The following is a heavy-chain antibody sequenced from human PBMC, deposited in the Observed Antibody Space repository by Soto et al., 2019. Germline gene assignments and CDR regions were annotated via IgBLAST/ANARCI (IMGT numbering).Heavy chain of an antibody. CDR2: ISAYNGNT. J-gene: IGHJ3*02. Sequence: GASVKVSCKASGYTFTRYGISWVRQAPGQGLEWMGWISAYNGNTNYAQKLQGRVTMTTDTSTSTAYMELRSLRSDDTAVYYCADGGVDSSGYYFAFDIWGQGTMVTVSS. CDR1: GYTFTRYG. CDR3: ADGGVDSSGYYFAFDI. V-gene: IGHV1-18*01. D-gene: IGHD3-22*01.